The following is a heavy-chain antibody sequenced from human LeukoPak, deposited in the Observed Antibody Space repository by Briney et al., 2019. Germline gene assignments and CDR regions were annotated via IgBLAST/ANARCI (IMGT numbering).Heavy chain of an antibody. CDR1: GFTVSSNY. V-gene: IGHV3-66*01. J-gene: IGHJ4*02. CDR3: ARSITGRASFDY. CDR2: TYSGGST. Sequence: PGGSLRLSRAASGFTVSSNYMSWVRQAPGKRLEWVSLTYSGGSTYYADPVKGRFTISRDNSKTTLYLQKNSLRAEDTSVYYCARSITGRASFDYWGQGAPVTVSS. D-gene: IGHD1-14*01.